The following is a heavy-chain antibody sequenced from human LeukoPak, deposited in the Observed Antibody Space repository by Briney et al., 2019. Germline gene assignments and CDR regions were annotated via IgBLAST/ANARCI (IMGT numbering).Heavy chain of an antibody. V-gene: IGHV2-70*01. D-gene: IGHD6-19*01. CDR3: ARSAKGSGWYYFDY. CDR2: IDWDDDK. J-gene: IGHJ4*02. CDR1: GFSLRTSGMC. Sequence: ESGPTLVNPTQTLTLTCTFSGFSLRTSGMCVSWIRQPPGKALEWLALIDWDDDKYYSTSLKTRLTISKDTSKNQVVLTMTNMDPVDTATYYCARSAKGSGWYYFDYWGQGTLVTVSS.